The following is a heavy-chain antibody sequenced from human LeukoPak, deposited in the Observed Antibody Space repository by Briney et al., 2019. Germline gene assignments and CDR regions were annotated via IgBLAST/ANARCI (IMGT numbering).Heavy chain of an antibody. J-gene: IGHJ6*02. V-gene: IGHV3-33*01. Sequence: GGSLRLSCAASGFTFSSYGTHWVRQAPGKGLEWVAVIWHDGSNKYYADSVKGRFTISRDNSKNTLYLQMNSLRAEDTAVYYCARIATTYYYDSSGYPLEGMDVWGQGTTVTVSS. CDR3: ARIATTYYYDSSGYPLEGMDV. D-gene: IGHD3-22*01. CDR2: IWHDGSNK. CDR1: GFTFSSYG.